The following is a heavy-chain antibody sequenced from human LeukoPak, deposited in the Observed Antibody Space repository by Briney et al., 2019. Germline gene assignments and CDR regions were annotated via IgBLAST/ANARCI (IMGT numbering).Heavy chain of an antibody. V-gene: IGHV3-48*02. D-gene: IGHD6-19*01. CDR2: ISCSSRHI. Sequence: PGRTLRLSCAASGITLSTLTTNWVRQAPGKGLEWVSYISCSSRHIYYADSVKGRFTVSRDNARNSLYLQMNNLRDVGTAVYFCARVRTDSRGWYHFDSWGQGTLVTVSS. CDR3: ARVRTDSRGWYHFDS. CDR1: GITLSTLT. J-gene: IGHJ4*02.